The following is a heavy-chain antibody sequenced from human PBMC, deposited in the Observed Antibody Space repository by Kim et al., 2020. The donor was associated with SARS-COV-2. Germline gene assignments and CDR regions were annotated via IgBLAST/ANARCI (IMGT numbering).Heavy chain of an antibody. CDR1: GFTFSTYA. CDR3: ARPMYSRSYSPLLDS. J-gene: IGHJ5*01. CDR2: ISYDGGNK. V-gene: IGHV3-30-3*01. D-gene: IGHD1-26*01. Sequence: GGSLRLSCAASGFTFSTYAMSWVRQAPGRGLEWVSYISYDGGNKYYADSVKGRFTISRDNSKNTLYLQMNSLRAEDTAVYYCARPMYSRSYSPLLDSWG.